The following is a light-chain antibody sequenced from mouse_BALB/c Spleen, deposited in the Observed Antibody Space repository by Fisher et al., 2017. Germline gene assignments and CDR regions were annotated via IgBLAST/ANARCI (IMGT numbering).Light chain of an antibody. Sequence: IVITQSPAIMSASPGEKVTMTCSASSSVSYMHWYQQKSGTSPKRWIYDTSNLASGVPARFSGSGSGTSYSLTISRMEAEDAATYYCQQRSSYPPTFGGGTKLEIK. V-gene: IGKV4-59*01. J-gene: IGKJ2*01. CDR2: DTS. CDR3: QQRSSYPPT. CDR1: SSVSY.